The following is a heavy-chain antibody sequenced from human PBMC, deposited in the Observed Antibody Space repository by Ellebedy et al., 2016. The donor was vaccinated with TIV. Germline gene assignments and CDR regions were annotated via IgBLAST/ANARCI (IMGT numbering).Heavy chain of an antibody. CDR2: IKEDGSDK. D-gene: IGHD1-14*01. V-gene: IGHV3-7*03. Sequence: GDSLKISCAASGFTFSVYWMTWVRQAPGKGLEWVANIKEDGSDKYYVDSVKGRFTISRDNAKNSLYLQMNSLRAEDTAVYYCARNRPGHYFDYWGQGTLVTVSS. CDR1: GFTFSVYW. J-gene: IGHJ4*02. CDR3: ARNRPGHYFDY.